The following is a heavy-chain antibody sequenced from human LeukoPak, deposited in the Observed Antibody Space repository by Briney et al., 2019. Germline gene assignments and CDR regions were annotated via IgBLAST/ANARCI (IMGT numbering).Heavy chain of an antibody. CDR3: ARELPYYYGWFDP. CDR1: GYSISSGYY. Sequence: SETLSLTCAVSGYSISSGYYWGWIRQPPGKGLEWIGSIYHSGSTNYNPSLKSRVTMSVDTSKNQFSLKLSSVTAADTAVYYCARELPYYYGWFDPWGQGTLVTVSS. CDR2: IYHSGST. J-gene: IGHJ5*02. V-gene: IGHV4-38-2*02. D-gene: IGHD3-10*01.